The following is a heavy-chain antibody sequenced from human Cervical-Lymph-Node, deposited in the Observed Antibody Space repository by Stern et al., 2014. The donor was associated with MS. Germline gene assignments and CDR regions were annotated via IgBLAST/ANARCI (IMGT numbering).Heavy chain of an antibody. J-gene: IGHJ4*02. Sequence: VQLVESGAEVKKPGSSMKVSCKASGGTFSSIEISWVRQAPGQGLEWVGGISPLLGTTNIAQKVQGRVTIVADESTNTVNMELSSLRSEDTAVYYCVRDQGGIAASWGQGTLVTVSS. CDR2: ISPLLGTT. V-gene: IGHV1-69*01. CDR3: VRDQGGIAAS. D-gene: IGHD6-13*01. CDR1: GGTFSSIE.